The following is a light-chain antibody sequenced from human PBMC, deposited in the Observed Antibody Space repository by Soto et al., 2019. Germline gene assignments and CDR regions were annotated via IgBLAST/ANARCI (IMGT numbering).Light chain of an antibody. CDR1: SSDFGGYNY. V-gene: IGLV2-14*03. Sequence: QSVLTQPASVSESPGQSITISCTGTSSDFGGYNYVSWYQHHPGKAPKLVIYDVSDRPSGVSNRFSGSKSANTASLTISGLQAEDEADYYCSSYTSSSTLVVFGGGTKLTVL. J-gene: IGLJ2*01. CDR3: SSYTSSSTLVV. CDR2: DVS.